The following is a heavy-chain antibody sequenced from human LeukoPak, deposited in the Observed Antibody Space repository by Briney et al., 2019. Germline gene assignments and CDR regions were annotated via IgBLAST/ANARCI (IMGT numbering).Heavy chain of an antibody. CDR2: IYYSGST. Sequence: SETLSLTCTVSGGSISSYYWSWMRQPPGKGLEWIGYIYYSGSTNYNPSLKSRVTISVDTSKNQFSLKLSSVTAADTAVYYCARITRGSGSYFRPFDPWGQGTLVTVSS. CDR3: ARITRGSGSYFRPFDP. CDR1: GGSISSYY. D-gene: IGHD3-10*01. J-gene: IGHJ5*02. V-gene: IGHV4-59*01.